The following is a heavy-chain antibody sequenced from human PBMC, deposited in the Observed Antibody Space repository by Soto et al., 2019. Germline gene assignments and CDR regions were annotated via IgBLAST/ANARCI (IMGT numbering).Heavy chain of an antibody. CDR1: GFTFSSYA. CDR3: AEEDDGSGSYFRNALDY. J-gene: IGHJ4*02. CDR2: ISGSGGST. D-gene: IGHD3-10*01. V-gene: IGHV3-23*01. Sequence: GGSLRLSCAASGFTFSSYAMSWVRQAPGKGLEWVSAISGSGGSTYYADSVKGRFTISRDNSKNTLFLQMNSLRAEDTAVYYCAEEDDGSGSYFRNALDYWGQGTLVTVSS.